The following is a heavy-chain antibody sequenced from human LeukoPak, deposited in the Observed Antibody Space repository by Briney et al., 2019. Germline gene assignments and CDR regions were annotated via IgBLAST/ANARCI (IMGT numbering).Heavy chain of an antibody. D-gene: IGHD6-6*01. CDR2: IYSGGST. J-gene: IGHJ5*02. CDR3: ARGIAAPDWFDP. CDR1: GFTVSSNY. V-gene: IGHV3-66*01. Sequence: GGSLRLSCAASGFTVSSNYMSWVCQAPGKGLEWVSVIYSGGSTYYADSVKGRFIISRDNSKNTLYLQMNSLRAEDTAVYYCARGIAAPDWFDPWGQGTLVTVSS.